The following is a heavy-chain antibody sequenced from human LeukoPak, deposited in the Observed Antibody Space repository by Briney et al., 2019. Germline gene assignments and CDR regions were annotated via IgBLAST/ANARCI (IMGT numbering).Heavy chain of an antibody. Sequence: PGGSLRLSCAASGFTFSSYAMSWVRQAPGKGLEWVSAISGSGGSTYYADSVKGRFTISRDNSKNTLYLQMNSLRAEDTAVYYCAKEGYYYDSSGYYNNPYYFDYWGQGTPVTVSS. CDR2: ISGSGGST. CDR3: AKEGYYYDSSGYYNNPYYFDY. J-gene: IGHJ4*02. CDR1: GFTFSSYA. D-gene: IGHD3-22*01. V-gene: IGHV3-23*01.